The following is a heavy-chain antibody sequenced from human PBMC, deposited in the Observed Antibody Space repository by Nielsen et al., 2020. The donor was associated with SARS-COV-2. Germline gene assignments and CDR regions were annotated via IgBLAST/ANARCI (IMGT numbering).Heavy chain of an antibody. D-gene: IGHD3-16*01. CDR2: ISSRSDYR. CDR1: GFTFSNYY. Sequence: GSLKISCAASGFTFSNYYMSWIRQAPGKGLEWVSYISSRSDYRYYVESVEGRFTISRDNANNVVHLQMNSLRAEDTAVYYCARDVLREKVQGMDVWGQGTTVTVFS. V-gene: IGHV3-11*05. J-gene: IGHJ6*02. CDR3: ARDVLREKVQGMDV.